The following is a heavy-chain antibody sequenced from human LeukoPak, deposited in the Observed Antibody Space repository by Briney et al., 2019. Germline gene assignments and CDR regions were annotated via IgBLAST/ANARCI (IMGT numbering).Heavy chain of an antibody. J-gene: IGHJ4*02. Sequence: PGGSLRLSCAASGFTFSSYAMHWVRQAPGKGLEWVAVISYDGSNKYYADSVKGRFTISRDNSKNTLYLQMNSLRAEDTAVYYCARDRDDYLDYWGQGTLVTVSS. CDR3: ARDRDDYLDY. CDR1: GFTFSSYA. V-gene: IGHV3-30-3*01. CDR2: ISYDGSNK.